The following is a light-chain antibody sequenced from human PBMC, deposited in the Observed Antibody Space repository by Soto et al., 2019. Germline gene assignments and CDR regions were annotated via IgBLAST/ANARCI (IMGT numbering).Light chain of an antibody. V-gene: IGKV3-15*01. J-gene: IGKJ2*01. Sequence: EIVMTQSPATLSVSPGETATLSCRASQSVSGNLAWYHQKPGQAPRLLIYDASTRATGIPVRFSGGGSGTEFTLTISSLQSEDFAVYYCQQYNNWPPYTFGQGTKLEIK. CDR2: DAS. CDR3: QQYNNWPPYT. CDR1: QSVSGN.